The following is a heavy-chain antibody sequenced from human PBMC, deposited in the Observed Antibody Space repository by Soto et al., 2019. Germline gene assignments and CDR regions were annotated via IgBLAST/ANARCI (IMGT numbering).Heavy chain of an antibody. CDR1: VVSISSVYYY. CDR2: IYYIGST. D-gene: IGHD3-22*01. V-gene: IGHV4-30-4*01. J-gene: IGHJ4*02. CDR3: ARVLESYDSSGYYHYFDY. Sequence: SETLSLTCTFSVVSISSVYYYWSCIRQPPWNGLEWIGYIYYIGSTYYNPSLKSRVTISVDTSKNQFSLKLSSVTAADTAVYYCARVLESYDSSGYYHYFDYWGQRTLVTVS.